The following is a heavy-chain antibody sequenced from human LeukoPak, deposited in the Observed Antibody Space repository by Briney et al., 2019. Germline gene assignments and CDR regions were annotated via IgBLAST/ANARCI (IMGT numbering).Heavy chain of an antibody. V-gene: IGHV3-7*01. CDR1: GFTFSSYY. D-gene: IGHD4-17*01. CDR3: AKTATTVTTFDY. CDR2: IKDDGSED. J-gene: IGHJ4*02. Sequence: GGSLRLSCAASGFTFSSYYMTWVRQAPGKVLEWVATIKDDGSEDYYLDSVKGRFTISRDNSKNTLYLQMNSLRAEDTAVYYCAKTATTVTTFDYWGQGTLVTVSS.